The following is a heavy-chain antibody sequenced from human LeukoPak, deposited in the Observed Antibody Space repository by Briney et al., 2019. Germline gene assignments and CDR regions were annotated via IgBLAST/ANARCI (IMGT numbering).Heavy chain of an antibody. CDR1: GFTVSSNY. V-gene: IGHV3-66*01. CDR3: VRDVGITYRYFDL. D-gene: IGHD3-10*01. Sequence: GGSLRLSCAASGFTVSSNYMSWVRQAPGKGLERVSVIYTGGTTYYADSVNGRFIISRDNSKNTLYLQMNSLRVEDTAVYHCVRDVGITYRYFDLWGRGTLVTVSS. J-gene: IGHJ2*01. CDR2: IYTGGTT.